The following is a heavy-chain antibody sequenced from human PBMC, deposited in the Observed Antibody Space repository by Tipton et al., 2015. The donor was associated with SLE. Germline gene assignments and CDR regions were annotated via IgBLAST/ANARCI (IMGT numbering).Heavy chain of an antibody. CDR2: INHSGST. J-gene: IGHJ4*02. Sequence: TLSLTCAVYGGSFSGYYWSWIRQPPGKGLEWIGEINHSGSTNYNPSLKSRVTISVDTSKNQFSLKLSSVTAADTAVYYCARGPSGGKGNYFDYWGQETLVTVSS. V-gene: IGHV4-34*01. CDR1: GGSFSGYY. D-gene: IGHD4-23*01. CDR3: ARGPSGGKGNYFDY.